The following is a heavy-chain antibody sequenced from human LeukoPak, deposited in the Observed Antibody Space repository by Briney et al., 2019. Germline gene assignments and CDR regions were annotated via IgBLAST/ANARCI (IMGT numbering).Heavy chain of an antibody. Sequence: PSETLSLTCTVSGGSISSSSYYWGWIRQPPGKGLEWIGSIYYSGSTYYNPSLKSRVTISVDTSKNQFSLKLSSVTAADTAVYYCARAGTVVSFDSWGQGALVTVSS. CDR2: IYYSGST. J-gene: IGHJ4*02. CDR1: GGSISSSSYY. D-gene: IGHD4-23*01. V-gene: IGHV4-39*01. CDR3: ARAGTVVSFDS.